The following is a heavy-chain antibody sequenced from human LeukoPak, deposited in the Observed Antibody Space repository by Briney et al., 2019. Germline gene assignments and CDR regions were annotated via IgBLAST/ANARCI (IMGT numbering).Heavy chain of an antibody. D-gene: IGHD3-3*01. CDR3: AREPSYYDFWSGSYYYYGMDV. V-gene: IGHV1-46*01. CDR1: GYTFTSYY. CDR2: INPSGGST. Sequence: ASVNVSCKASGYTFTSYYMHWVRQAPGQGLEWMGIINPSGGSTSYAQKFQGRVTMTRDTSTSTVYMELSSLRSEDTAVYYCAREPSYYDFWSGSYYYYGMDVWGQGTTVTVSS. J-gene: IGHJ6*02.